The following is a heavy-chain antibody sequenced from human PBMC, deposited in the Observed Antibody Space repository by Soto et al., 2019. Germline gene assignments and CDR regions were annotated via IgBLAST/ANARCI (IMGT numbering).Heavy chain of an antibody. Sequence: SETLSLTCTVSSGSISSYNWNWVRQPPGKGLEWIGFINYSGSTHYNPSLKSRVTISLDTSKNPFSLKLNSVTAADTAVYYCARENYYALDYWGPGTLVTVSS. CDR1: SGSISSYN. J-gene: IGHJ4*02. CDR3: ARENYYALDY. CDR2: INYSGST. D-gene: IGHD3-10*01. V-gene: IGHV4-59*01.